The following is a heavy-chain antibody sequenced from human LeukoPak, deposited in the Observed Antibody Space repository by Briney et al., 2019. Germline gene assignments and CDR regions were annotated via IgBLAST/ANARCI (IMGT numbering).Heavy chain of an antibody. CDR1: GFTFSSYS. Sequence: PGGSLRLSCAVSGFTFSSYSMNWVRQAPGKGLEWVSSISSSSSYIYYADSVKGRFTISRDNAKNSLYLQMNSLRAEDTAVYYCASVLLWFGELFGFDPWGQGTLVTVSS. D-gene: IGHD3-10*01. CDR2: ISSSSSYI. CDR3: ASVLLWFGELFGFDP. J-gene: IGHJ5*02. V-gene: IGHV3-21*01.